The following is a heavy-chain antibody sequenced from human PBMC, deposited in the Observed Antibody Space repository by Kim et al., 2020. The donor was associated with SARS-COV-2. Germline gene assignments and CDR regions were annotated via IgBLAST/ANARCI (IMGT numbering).Heavy chain of an antibody. D-gene: IGHD6-13*01. Sequence: YGPAFEGQVTISADKSISTAYLQWSSLKASDTAMYYCARQQLGKRYFDYWGQGTLVTVSS. J-gene: IGHJ4*02. CDR3: ARQQLGKRYFDY. V-gene: IGHV5-51*01.